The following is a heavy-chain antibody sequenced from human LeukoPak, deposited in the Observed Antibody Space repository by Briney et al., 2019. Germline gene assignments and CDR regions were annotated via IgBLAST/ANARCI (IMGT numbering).Heavy chain of an antibody. Sequence: ASVKVSCKASGYTFTGYYMHWVRQAPGQGLEWVGWINPNSGGTNYAQKFQGRVTMTRDTSISTAYMELSRLRSDDTAVYYCARQHYYDSSGYGPWGQGTLVTVSS. D-gene: IGHD3-22*01. V-gene: IGHV1-2*02. CDR1: GYTFTGYY. CDR3: ARQHYYDSSGYGP. CDR2: INPNSGGT. J-gene: IGHJ5*02.